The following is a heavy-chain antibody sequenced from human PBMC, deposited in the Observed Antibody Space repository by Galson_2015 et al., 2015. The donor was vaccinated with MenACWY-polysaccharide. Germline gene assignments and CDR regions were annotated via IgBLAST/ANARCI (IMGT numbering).Heavy chain of an antibody. CDR2: ISRRSTSI. J-gene: IGHJ4*02. Sequence: SLRLSCAASGFSFPNYDMNWVRQAPGRGLEWVSFISRRSTSIYYADSVKGRFSISRDNAKNSLYLQMNSLRDEDTAVYYCTKGGHGDYWGQGALVTVSS. CDR1: GFSFPNYD. D-gene: IGHD2-15*01. V-gene: IGHV3-48*02. CDR3: TKGGHGDY.